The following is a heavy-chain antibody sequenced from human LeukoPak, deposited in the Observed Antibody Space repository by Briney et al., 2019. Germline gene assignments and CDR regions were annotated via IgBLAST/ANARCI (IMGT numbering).Heavy chain of an antibody. CDR2: IKYDGSEV. D-gene: IGHD5-18*01. V-gene: IGHV3-7*01. CDR1: GFSFSNYW. CDR3: ATEYAEYKQPGSRYTYGRGWDAFEI. Sequence: PGGSLRLSCAASGFSFSNYWMSWVRQAPGRGLEWVANIKYDGSEVNYVDSVKGRFTISRDNGKNSLFLQMSSLRGDDTAMYFCATEYAEYKQPGSRYTYGRGWDAFEIWGQGTRVIVSP. J-gene: IGHJ3*02.